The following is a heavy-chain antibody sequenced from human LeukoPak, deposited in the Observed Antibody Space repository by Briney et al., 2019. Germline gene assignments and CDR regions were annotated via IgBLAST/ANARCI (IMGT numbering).Heavy chain of an antibody. D-gene: IGHD2/OR15-2a*01. J-gene: IGHJ3*01. CDR3: ARVQPSIVGL. Sequence: EGSLRLSCAASGFTFSNYWMHWVRQAPGKGLVWVSHINTDGTTTNYADSVKGRFTISRDNAKNTLYLQMNSLRAEDTAVYFCARVQPSIVGLWGQGTMVTVSS. CDR1: GFTFSNYW. CDR2: INTDGTTT. V-gene: IGHV3-74*01.